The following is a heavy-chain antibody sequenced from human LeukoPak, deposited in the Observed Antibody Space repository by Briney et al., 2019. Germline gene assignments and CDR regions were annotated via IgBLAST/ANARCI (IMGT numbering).Heavy chain of an antibody. Sequence: SETLSLTCTVSVGSISSRSYYWGWIRQPPGKGLEWVGSIYYSGSTYYNPSLQSQVTISVDTSKNQHSLKLSCVTAADTAVYDCARHWVQVEGGYFDYWGQGTLVSVPS. CDR3: ARHWVQVEGGYFDY. J-gene: IGHJ4*02. D-gene: IGHD1-26*01. V-gene: IGHV4-39*01. CDR1: VGSISSRSYY. CDR2: IYYSGST.